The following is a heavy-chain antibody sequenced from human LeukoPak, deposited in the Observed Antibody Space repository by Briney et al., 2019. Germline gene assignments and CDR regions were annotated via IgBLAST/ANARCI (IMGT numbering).Heavy chain of an antibody. J-gene: IGHJ4*02. CDR1: GFTFSSYA. V-gene: IGHV3-23*01. CDR2: ISGSGGGT. CDR3: AKGIGAASDY. Sequence: SGGSLRLSCAASGFTFSSYAMTWVGQAPGKGLEWVSAISGSGGGTYYADSVKGRFTISRDNSKNTLYLQMNSLRAEDTAVYYCAKGIGAASDYWGQGTLVTVSS. D-gene: IGHD6-13*01.